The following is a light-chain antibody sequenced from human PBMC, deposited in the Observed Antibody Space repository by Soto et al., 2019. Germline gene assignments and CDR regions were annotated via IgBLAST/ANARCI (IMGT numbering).Light chain of an antibody. CDR3: SSYTSRGTYV. Sequence: QSALTQPASVSGSPGQSLTISCTGTISDVGGYNYVSWYQQHPGKAPKLVIYEVSHRPSGISNRFSGSKSGNTASLTISGLQPEDEADYYCSSYTSRGTYVFGTGTKLT. CDR2: EVS. CDR1: ISDVGGYNY. J-gene: IGLJ1*01. V-gene: IGLV2-14*01.